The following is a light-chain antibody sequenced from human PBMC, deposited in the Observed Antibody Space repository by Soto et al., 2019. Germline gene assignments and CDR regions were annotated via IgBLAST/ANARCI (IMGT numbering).Light chain of an antibody. CDR2: AAS. Sequence: EIQRTQSPSSLSASVGNRVTITCGASQSISSYLNWYQQKPGKAPKLLIYAASSLQSGVPSRFSGSVSGTDGTITISSLKQEDGSTYYCQQSYSTTQTFGQGTKVDIK. CDR3: QQSYSTTQT. V-gene: IGKV1-39*01. CDR1: QSISSY. J-gene: IGKJ1*01.